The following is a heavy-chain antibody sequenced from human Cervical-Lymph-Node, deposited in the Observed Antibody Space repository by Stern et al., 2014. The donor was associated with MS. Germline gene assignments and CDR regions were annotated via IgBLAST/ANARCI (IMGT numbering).Heavy chain of an antibody. Sequence: QVQLVQSGAEVKKPGASLKVSCRVSGYIITGYYIHWVRQAPGQGLEWMGWINPNTGGAGLAQKFQGRVTLTRDTSISTVFLELTNVTSGETATYYCARDHGGYYVDYYLDSWGQGTLVNVSS. CDR2: INPNTGGA. V-gene: IGHV1-2*02. CDR1: GYIITGYY. CDR3: ARDHGGYYVDYYLDS. J-gene: IGHJ4*02. D-gene: IGHD3-3*01.